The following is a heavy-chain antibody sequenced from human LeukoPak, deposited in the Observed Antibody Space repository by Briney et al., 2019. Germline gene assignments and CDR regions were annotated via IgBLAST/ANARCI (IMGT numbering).Heavy chain of an antibody. J-gene: IGHJ4*02. V-gene: IGHV2-26*01. D-gene: IGHD3-16*01. CDR3: ARITLGGYFDY. Sequence: SGPVLVKPPETLTLTCTVSGFSLSNARVGVSWIRQPPGKALEWLAYIFSNDEKSYSTSLRSRLTISKDTSKSQVVLTMTNMDPVDTATYYCARITLGGYFDYWGQGTLVTVSS. CDR2: IFSNDEK. CDR1: GFSLSNARVG.